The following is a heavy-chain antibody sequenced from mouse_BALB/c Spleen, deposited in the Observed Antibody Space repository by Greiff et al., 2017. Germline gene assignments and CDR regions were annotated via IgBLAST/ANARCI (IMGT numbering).Heavy chain of an antibody. J-gene: IGHJ2*01. D-gene: IGHD2-3*01. Sequence: VQLRQSGAELVRSGASVKLSCTASGFNIKDYYMHWVKQRPEQGLEWIGWIDPENGDTEYAPKFQGKATMTADTSSNTAYLQLSSLTSEDTAVYYCNGGLLREGFDYWGQGTTLTVSS. CDR2: IDPENGDT. CDR3: NGGLLREGFDY. CDR1: GFNIKDYY. V-gene: IGHV14-4*02.